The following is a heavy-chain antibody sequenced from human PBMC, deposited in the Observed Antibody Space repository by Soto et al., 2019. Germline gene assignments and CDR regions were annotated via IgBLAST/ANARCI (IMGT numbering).Heavy chain of an antibody. Sequence: ASVKVSCKASGYTFTSYYMHCVLQSPLQWLDWMGIINPSGGSTSYAQKFQGRVTMTRDTSTSTVYMELSSLRSEDTAVYYCARDLGYSYGYDGMDVWGQGTTVTVSS. V-gene: IGHV1-46*01. CDR3: ARDLGYSYGYDGMDV. D-gene: IGHD5-18*01. CDR2: INPSGGST. CDR1: GYTFTSYY. J-gene: IGHJ6*02.